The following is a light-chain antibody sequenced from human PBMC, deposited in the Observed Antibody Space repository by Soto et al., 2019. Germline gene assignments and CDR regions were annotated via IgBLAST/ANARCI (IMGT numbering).Light chain of an antibody. J-gene: IGLJ1*01. CDR1: SSNIGNNY. CDR3: GTWDSRLSANYV. Sequence: QSVLTQPPSVSAAPGKKVTISCSGSSSNIGNNYVSWYQQLPGTAPKLLIYDTNKRPSGIPDRFSGSKSGTSATLGITGLQTGDEADYYCGTWDSRLSANYVFGTGTKLTVL. V-gene: IGLV1-51*01. CDR2: DTN.